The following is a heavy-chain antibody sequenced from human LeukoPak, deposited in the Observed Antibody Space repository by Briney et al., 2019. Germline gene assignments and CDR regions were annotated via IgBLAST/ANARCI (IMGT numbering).Heavy chain of an antibody. CDR1: GFTFSSYS. CDR2: ISSSSSYI. Sequence: GGSLRLSCAASGFTFSSYSMNWVRQAPGKGLEWVSFISSSSSYIYYTDSVKGRFTISRDNARNSLFLQMNSLRAEDTAVYYCAREGYYYDSSGYYQRGLTFDIWGQGTMVTVSS. CDR3: AREGYYYDSSGYYQRGLTFDI. V-gene: IGHV3-21*04. D-gene: IGHD3-22*01. J-gene: IGHJ3*02.